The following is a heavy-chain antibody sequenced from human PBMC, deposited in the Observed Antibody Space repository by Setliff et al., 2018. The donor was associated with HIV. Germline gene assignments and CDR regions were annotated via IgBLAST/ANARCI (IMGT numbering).Heavy chain of an antibody. Sequence: ASVKVSCKTSDYTFVKFGISWVRQAPGQGLEWLGWSSPNGNTKNHHKFGGRITMTTDTPTTTAFMELRSLTSDDTAVYFCAREPPSSNPTLQYAFDLWGQGTMVTVSS. D-gene: IGHD4-4*01. CDR1: DYTFVKFG. J-gene: IGHJ3*01. CDR2: SSPNGNT. CDR3: AREPPSSNPTLQYAFDL. V-gene: IGHV1-18*01.